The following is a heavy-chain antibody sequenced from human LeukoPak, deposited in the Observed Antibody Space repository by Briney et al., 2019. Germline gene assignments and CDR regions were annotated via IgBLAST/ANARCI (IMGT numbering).Heavy chain of an antibody. CDR1: GGSISSYY. D-gene: IGHD6-13*01. Sequence: PSETLSLTCTVSGGSISSYYWSWIRQPPGKGLEWIGYISYSGSTNYNPSLKSRVTISVDTSKNQFSLKLSSVTAADTAVYYCARDYSSSLGYWFDPWGQGTLVTVSS. CDR3: ARDYSSSLGYWFDP. J-gene: IGHJ5*02. CDR2: ISYSGST. V-gene: IGHV4-59*01.